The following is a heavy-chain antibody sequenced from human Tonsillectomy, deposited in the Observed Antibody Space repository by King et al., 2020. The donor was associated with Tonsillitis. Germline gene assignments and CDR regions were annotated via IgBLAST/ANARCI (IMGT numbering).Heavy chain of an antibody. CDR3: AREGWVSGTSAFDY. J-gene: IGHJ4*02. Sequence: VQLVESGAEVKKPGSSVKVSCKASGYTFTSYAFSWVRQAPGQGLEWMGWINVYNGNTICAQKLQGRVTMTTNTSASTASMELKSLRSDDTAVYYCAREGWVSGTSAFDYWGQGTLVTVSS. D-gene: IGHD6-19*01. CDR2: INVYNGNT. CDR1: GYTFTSYA. V-gene: IGHV1-18*01.